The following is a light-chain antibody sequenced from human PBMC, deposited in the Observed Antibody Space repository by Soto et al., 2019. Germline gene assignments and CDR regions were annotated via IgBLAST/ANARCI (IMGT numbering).Light chain of an antibody. CDR1: SGSIAGNY. CDR2: EDN. Sequence: NFMLTQPHSVAESPGKTVTISCTRSSGSIAGNYVQWYQQRPGSAPTTVFYEDNQRPSGGPDRFSGSIDSSSNSASLTLSGLKTEDEADYYSQSYDSRHLVVVGGGTQLTVL. V-gene: IGLV6-57*03. J-gene: IGLJ2*01. CDR3: QSYDSRHLVV.